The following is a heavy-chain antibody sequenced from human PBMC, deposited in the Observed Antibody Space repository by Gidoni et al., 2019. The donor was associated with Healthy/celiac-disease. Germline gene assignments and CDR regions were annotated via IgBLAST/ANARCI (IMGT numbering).Heavy chain of an antibody. CDR1: GGTFSSYA. J-gene: IGHJ4*02. CDR2: IIPIFGTA. V-gene: IGHV1-69*01. Sequence: QVQLVQSGAEVKKPGSSVKVSCKASGGTFSSYAISWVRQAPGQGLEWMGGIIPIFGTANYAQKFQGRVTITADESTSTAYMELSSLRSEDTAVYYCAGLGDILTGYYNPPFDYWGQGTLVTVSS. CDR3: AGLGDILTGYYNPPFDY. D-gene: IGHD3-9*01.